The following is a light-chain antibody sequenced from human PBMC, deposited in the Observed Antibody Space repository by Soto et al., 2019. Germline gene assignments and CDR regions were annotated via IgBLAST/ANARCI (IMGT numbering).Light chain of an antibody. Sequence: QSALTQPASVSGSPGQSITISCTGTSSDVGGYKYVSWYQQHPGKVPKLMIYEVFRRPSGISNRFSGSKSGNTASLTISGLQAEDEADYYCCSYTTTSTYVFGGGTKVTVL. CDR1: SSDVGGYKY. CDR3: CSYTTTSTYV. CDR2: EVF. V-gene: IGLV2-14*01. J-gene: IGLJ2*01.